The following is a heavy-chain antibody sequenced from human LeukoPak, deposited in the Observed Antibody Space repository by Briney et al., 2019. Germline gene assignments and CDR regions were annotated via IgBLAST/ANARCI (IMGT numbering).Heavy chain of an antibody. D-gene: IGHD6-19*01. J-gene: IGHJ6*02. CDR2: IVTSDSYT. Sequence: GESLKISCKGSGYSFTSYWISWVRQMPGKGLEWMGRIVTSDSYTNYSPSFQGHVNISADKSISTAYLQWSSLKASDTAMYYCARQPYSSGWFQQSTYYYGMDVWGQGTTVTVSS. V-gene: IGHV5-10-1*01. CDR1: GYSFTSYW. CDR3: ARQPYSSGWFQQSTYYYGMDV.